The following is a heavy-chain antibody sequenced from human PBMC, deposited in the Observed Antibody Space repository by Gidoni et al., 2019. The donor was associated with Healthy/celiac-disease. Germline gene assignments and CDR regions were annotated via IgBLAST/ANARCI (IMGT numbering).Heavy chain of an antibody. CDR3: ARDHEWLVLDY. CDR1: GYTFPGYY. D-gene: IGHD6-19*01. CDR2: INPNSGGT. Sequence: QVQLVQSGAEVKKPGASVKVSCKASGYTFPGYYMHWVRQAPGQGLEWMGWINPNSGGTNYAQKVQGRVTMTRDTSISTAYMELSRLRSDDTAVYYCARDHEWLVLDYWGQGTLVTVSS. V-gene: IGHV1-2*02. J-gene: IGHJ4*02.